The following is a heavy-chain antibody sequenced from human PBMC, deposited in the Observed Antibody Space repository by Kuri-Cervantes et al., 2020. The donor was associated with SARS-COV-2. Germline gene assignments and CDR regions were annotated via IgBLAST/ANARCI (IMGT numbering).Heavy chain of an antibody. CDR2: IYHSGST. V-gene: IGHV4-30-2*01. D-gene: IGHD1-7*01. CDR3: ARIITGTRGSYYYYYYGMDV. J-gene: IGHJ6*02. Sequence: SETLSLTCAVSGGSISSGGYSWSWIRQPPGKGLEWIGHIYHSGSTYYNPSLKSRVTISVDRSKNQFSLKLSSVTAADTAVYYSARIITGTRGSYYYYYYGMDVWAQGTTVTFSS. CDR1: GGSISSGGYS.